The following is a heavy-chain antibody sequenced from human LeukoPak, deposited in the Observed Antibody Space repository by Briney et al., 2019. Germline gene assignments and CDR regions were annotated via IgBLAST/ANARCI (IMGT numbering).Heavy chain of an antibody. CDR1: GGTFSSYA. D-gene: IGHD6-13*01. Sequence: ASVKVSCKASGGTFSSYAISWVRQAPGQGHEWMGRIIPILGIANYAQKFQGRVTITADKSTSTAYMELSSLRSEDTAVYYCARVMGYSSSWHNDYWGQGTLVTVSS. CDR3: ARVMGYSSSWHNDY. J-gene: IGHJ4*02. V-gene: IGHV1-69*04. CDR2: IIPILGIA.